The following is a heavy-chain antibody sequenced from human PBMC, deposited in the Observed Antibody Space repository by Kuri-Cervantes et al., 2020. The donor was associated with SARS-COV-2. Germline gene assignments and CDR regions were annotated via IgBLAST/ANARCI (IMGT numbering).Heavy chain of an antibody. D-gene: IGHD3-9*01. V-gene: IGHV3-23*01. CDR3: AKLYVGDVLTGGGY. Sequence: GESLKISCAASGFTFSSYSMNWVRQAPGKGLEWVSGMSGGGYSHYAGSVKGRFTISRDNSKNTLYLQMDSLRAEDTAVYYCAKLYVGDVLTGGGYWGQGTLVTVSS. CDR1: GFTFSSYS. CDR2: MSGGGYS. J-gene: IGHJ4*02.